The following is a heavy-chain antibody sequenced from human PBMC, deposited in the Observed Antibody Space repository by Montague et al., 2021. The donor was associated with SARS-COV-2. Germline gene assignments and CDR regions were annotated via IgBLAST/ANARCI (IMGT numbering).Heavy chain of an antibody. CDR3: ARSHYDILTGYYTVFDY. J-gene: IGHJ4*02. V-gene: IGHV2-70*01. D-gene: IGHD3-9*01. CDR2: IDWDDDK. CDR1: GFSLSTSGMC. Sequence: PALVKPRQTLTLTCTFSGFSLSTSGMCVSWIRQPPGKALEWLALIDWDDDKYYSTSLKTRLTISKDTSKNQVVLTMTNMDPVDTATYYCARSHYDILTGYYTVFDYWGQGTLVTVSS.